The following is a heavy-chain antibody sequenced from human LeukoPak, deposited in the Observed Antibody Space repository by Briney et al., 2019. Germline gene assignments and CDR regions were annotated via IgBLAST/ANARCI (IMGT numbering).Heavy chain of an antibody. CDR3: AIDPRPRGVTLAWYFDL. J-gene: IGHJ2*01. Sequence: SETLSLTCTVSGYSISSGYYWGWIRQPPGKGLEWIGSIYHSGSTYYNPSLKSRVTISVDTSKNQFSLKLSSVTAADTAVYYCAIDPRPRGVTLAWYFDLWGRGTLVTVSS. CDR2: IYHSGST. CDR1: GYSISSGYY. D-gene: IGHD4-23*01. V-gene: IGHV4-38-2*02.